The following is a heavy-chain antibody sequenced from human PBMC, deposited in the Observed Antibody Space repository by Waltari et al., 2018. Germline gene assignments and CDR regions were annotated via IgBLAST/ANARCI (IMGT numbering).Heavy chain of an antibody. Sequence: QLQLVQYGAEVRAHGTSVKVSCRASGGTFGSDAITWLRQAPGQGLEWMGGIIPVFRTSKFAPRFQARVTITADEGTNTAYLELSSLRSEDTAIYYCARGDYGDFANHYYSLDVWGQGTTVTVSS. V-gene: IGHV1-69*01. CDR1: GGTFGSDA. CDR3: ARGDYGDFANHYYSLDV. J-gene: IGHJ6*02. CDR2: IIPVFRTS. D-gene: IGHD4-17*01.